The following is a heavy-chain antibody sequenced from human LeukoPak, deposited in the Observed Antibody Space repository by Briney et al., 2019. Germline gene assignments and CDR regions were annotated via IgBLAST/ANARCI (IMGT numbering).Heavy chain of an antibody. CDR1: GGSINNGDSY. Sequence: SQTLSLTCTVSGGSINNGDSYWNWIRRPPGKGLQWIGYIYYTGSTYYNPSLKSRVTISVDTSKNQFSLKLSSVTAADTAVYYCASAPYDSSGYYSIYWGQGTLVTVSS. CDR2: IYYTGST. V-gene: IGHV4-30-4*01. D-gene: IGHD3-22*01. CDR3: ASAPYDSSGYYSIY. J-gene: IGHJ4*02.